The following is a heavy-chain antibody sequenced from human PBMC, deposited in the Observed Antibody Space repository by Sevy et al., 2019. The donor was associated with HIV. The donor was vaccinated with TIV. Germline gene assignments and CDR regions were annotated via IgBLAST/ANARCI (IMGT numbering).Heavy chain of an antibody. Sequence: GGSLRLSCAASGFTFSDYYMNWVRQAPGKGLEWVSSISGRSSYIHYADSVRGRSTISSDNAKNSLYLQMNSLRVDDTAVYFCARDGGCSSTSCLLYFDSWGQGALVTVSS. CDR2: ISGRSSYI. CDR3: ARDGGCSSTSCLLYFDS. J-gene: IGHJ4*02. CDR1: GFTFSDYY. V-gene: IGHV3-21*01. D-gene: IGHD2-2*01.